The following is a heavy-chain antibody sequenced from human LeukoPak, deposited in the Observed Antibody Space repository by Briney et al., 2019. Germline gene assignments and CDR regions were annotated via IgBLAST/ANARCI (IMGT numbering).Heavy chain of an antibody. CDR1: GDSVSTNSAV. V-gene: IGHV6-1*01. J-gene: IGHJ4*02. CDR2: TYYRSKWYN. CDR3: ARGAVAHFDS. Sequence: SQTLSLTCAISGDSVSTNSAVWNWIRQSPSRGLEWLGRTYYRSKWYNDYAVSVKSRITINPDTSKNQFSLHLNFVTPEDTAVYYCARGAVAHFDSWGQGTLVTVSS. D-gene: IGHD6-19*01.